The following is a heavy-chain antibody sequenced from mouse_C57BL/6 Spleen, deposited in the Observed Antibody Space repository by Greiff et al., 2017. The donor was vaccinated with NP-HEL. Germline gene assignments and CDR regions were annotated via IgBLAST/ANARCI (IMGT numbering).Heavy chain of an antibody. CDR1: GYTFTSYW. J-gene: IGHJ4*01. Sequence: QVQLQQSGAELVKPGASVKMSCKASGYTFTSYWITWVKQRPGQGLEWIGDIYPGSGSTNYNEKFKSKATLTVDTSSSTAYMQLSSLTSEDSAVYYCARELGRDYAMDDWGQGTSVTVSS. V-gene: IGHV1-55*01. D-gene: IGHD4-1*01. CDR3: ARELGRDYAMDD. CDR2: IYPGSGST.